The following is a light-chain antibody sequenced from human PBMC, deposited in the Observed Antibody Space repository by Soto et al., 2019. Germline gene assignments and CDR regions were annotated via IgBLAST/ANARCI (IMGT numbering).Light chain of an antibody. V-gene: IGLV2-14*03. Sequence: QAVVTQPASLSGSPGQSITISCTGTSTDIGSYNYVSWYQQHPGKAPKLMIFDVSYRPSGISDRFSGSKSGNTASLTISGLQPEDEADYYCSSYGASSTLFGGGTKVNVL. CDR3: SSYGASSTL. CDR2: DVS. CDR1: STDIGSYNY. J-gene: IGLJ2*01.